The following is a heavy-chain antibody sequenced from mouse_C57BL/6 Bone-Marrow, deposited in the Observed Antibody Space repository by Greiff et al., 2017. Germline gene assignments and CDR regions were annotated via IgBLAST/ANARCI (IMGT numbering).Heavy chain of an antibody. CDR3: ACAFTTPFRSWFAY. CDR2: ILPGSGST. J-gene: IGHJ3*01. CDR1: GYTFTGYW. V-gene: IGHV1-9*01. Sequence: QVQLQQSGAELMKPGASVKLSCKATGYTFTGYWIEWVKQRPGHGLEWIGEILPGSGSTNYNEKFKGKATFTADTSSNTVYMELSRLTTEDSAIYYYACAFTTPFRSWFAYWGQGTLVTVSA. D-gene: IGHD1-1*01.